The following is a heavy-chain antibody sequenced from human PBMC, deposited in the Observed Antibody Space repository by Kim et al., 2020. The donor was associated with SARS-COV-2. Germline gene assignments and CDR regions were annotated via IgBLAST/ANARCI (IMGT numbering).Heavy chain of an antibody. CDR2: INTDGRRT. D-gene: IGHD3-22*01. CDR3: AHSSGYSDFDY. CDR1: GSTFISYW. J-gene: IGHJ4*02. V-gene: IGHV3-74*01. Sequence: GGSLRLSCAASGSTFISYWMHWVRQAPGKGLVWVSRINTDGRRTSYADSVKGRFTISRDNARNTLYMEMNSLRAEDTAVYYCAHSSGYSDFDYWGQGTLVTVSS.